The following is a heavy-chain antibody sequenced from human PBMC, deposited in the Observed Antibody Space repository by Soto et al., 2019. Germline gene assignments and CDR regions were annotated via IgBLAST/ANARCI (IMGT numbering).Heavy chain of an antibody. V-gene: IGHV1-69*12. CDR3: ARAGRPSYCCGRDV. J-gene: IGHJ6*02. CDR2: IIAILGTA. Sequence: QVQLVQSGADVKKPGSSVKVSGKASGGTFSSYAISRVRQAPGQGLEWMGGIIAILGTADYAQKFQGRVAITADASTSTAYMELNSLRSEDTAVYYCARAGRPSYCCGRDVWGQGTTVTVSS. CDR1: GGTFSSYA. D-gene: IGHD3-10*01.